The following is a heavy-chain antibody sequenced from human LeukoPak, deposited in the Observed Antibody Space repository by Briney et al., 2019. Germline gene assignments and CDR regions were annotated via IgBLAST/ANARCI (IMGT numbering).Heavy chain of an antibody. CDR2: ISGSGGST. Sequence: GGSLRLSCTASGFTFSNYAMSWVRQAPGKGLEWVSDISGSGGSTYYADSVKGRFTVSRDNSKNTLYLQVSSLRAEDTAVYYCAKPTWGDGDSSGWSAFDYWGQGTLVTVSS. CDR1: GFTFSNYA. CDR3: AKPTWGDGDSSGWSAFDY. J-gene: IGHJ4*02. V-gene: IGHV3-23*01. D-gene: IGHD6-19*01.